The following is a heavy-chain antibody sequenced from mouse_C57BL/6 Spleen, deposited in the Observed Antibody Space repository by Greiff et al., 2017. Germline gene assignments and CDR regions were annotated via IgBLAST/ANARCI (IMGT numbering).Heavy chain of an antibody. J-gene: IGHJ1*03. V-gene: IGHV1-5*01. Sequence: EVQLQQSGTVLARPGASVKMSCKTSGYTFTSYWMHWVKQRPGQGLEWIGAIDPGNSDTRYNQKFKGKAKLTAVTSASTANMELSSLTNEDSAVYYCTRITTVVSWYFDVWGTGTTVTVSS. CDR3: TRITTVVSWYFDV. CDR1: GYTFTSYW. CDR2: IDPGNSDT. D-gene: IGHD1-1*01.